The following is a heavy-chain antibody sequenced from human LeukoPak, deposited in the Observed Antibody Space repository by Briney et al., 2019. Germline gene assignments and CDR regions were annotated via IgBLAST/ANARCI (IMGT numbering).Heavy chain of an antibody. CDR1: DDSFSTPY. J-gene: IGHJ3*02. CDR2: ISYSGST. CDR3: ARYPTMVTKGFDI. V-gene: IGHV4-59*11. D-gene: IGHD2-21*02. Sequence: PSETLSLTCTVSDDSFSTPYWTWIRPPPGKGLEWIGHISYSGSTNYTPSPQSRATIPVDTSKNQTPLKLSSATSAATAGPYCARYPTMVTKGFDIWGQGTMVTVSS.